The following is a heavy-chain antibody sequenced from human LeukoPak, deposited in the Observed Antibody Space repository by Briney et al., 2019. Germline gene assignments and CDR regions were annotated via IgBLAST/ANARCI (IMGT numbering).Heavy chain of an antibody. Sequence: ASVKVPCKASGYTFTNYDINWVRQATGQGLEWMGWMNPKSGNTGYAQKFRDRVTITRDTSRSTVYMELSSLRSEDTAAYYCARGRYSSSDDYWGQGTLVTVSS. CDR1: GYTFTNYD. CDR2: MNPKSGNT. D-gene: IGHD6-6*01. J-gene: IGHJ4*02. V-gene: IGHV1-8*03. CDR3: ARGRYSSSDDY.